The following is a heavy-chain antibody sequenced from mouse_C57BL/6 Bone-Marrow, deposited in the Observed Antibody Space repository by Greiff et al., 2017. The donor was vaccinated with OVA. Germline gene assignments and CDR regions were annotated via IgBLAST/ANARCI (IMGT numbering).Heavy chain of an antibody. J-gene: IGHJ2*01. D-gene: IGHD2-9*01. CDR1: GYTFTDHT. V-gene: IGHV1-78*01. Sequence: VQLQQSDAELVKPGASVKISCKVSGYTFTDHTIHWMKQRPEQGLEWIGYIYPRDGSTKYNEKFKGKATLTADKSSSTAYMQLNRLTSEDSADYFCERDLRWLRGDVYFDDWGKGTTLTVSS. CDR2: IYPRDGST. CDR3: ERDLRWLRGDVYFDD.